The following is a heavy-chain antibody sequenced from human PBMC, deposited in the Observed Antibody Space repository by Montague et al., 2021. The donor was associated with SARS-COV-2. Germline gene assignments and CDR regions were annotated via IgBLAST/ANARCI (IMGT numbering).Heavy chain of an antibody. CDR2: MWYDGSNK. Sequence: SLRLSCAASGFTFSSYGMHWVRQAPGKGLEWVAVMWYDGSNKYYADSVKGRFTISRDNSKNTLYLQMNSLRAEDTAVYYCARDGSSSWYRFDYWGQGTLVTVSS. J-gene: IGHJ4*02. CDR3: ARDGSSSWYRFDY. CDR1: GFTFSSYG. V-gene: IGHV3-33*01. D-gene: IGHD6-13*01.